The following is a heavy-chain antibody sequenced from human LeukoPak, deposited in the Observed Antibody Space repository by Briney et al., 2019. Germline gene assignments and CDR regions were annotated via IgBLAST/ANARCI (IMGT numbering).Heavy chain of an antibody. J-gene: IGHJ4*02. CDR2: ISGSGGST. CDR3: AKDSIFGIAAAGDFDY. D-gene: IGHD6-13*01. Sequence: GGSLRLSCAASGFTFSSYAMSWVRQAPGKGLEWVSAISGSGGSTYYADSVKGRFTISRDNSKNTLYLQMNSLRAEDTAVYYCAKDSIFGIAAAGDFDYWGQGTLVTVSS. CDR1: GFTFSSYA. V-gene: IGHV3-23*01.